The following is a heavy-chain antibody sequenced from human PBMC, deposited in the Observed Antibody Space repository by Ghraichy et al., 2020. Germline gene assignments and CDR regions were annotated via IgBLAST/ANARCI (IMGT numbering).Heavy chain of an antibody. Sequence: WGSLRRSCAASGFTFSDFDMNWVRQAPGKGLEWVSYISSNSAHILYADSVKGRFTISRDNAKSSLYLQMNSLRVEDTAVYFCTGGAGYGDFDDWGQGTLVTVSS. D-gene: IGHD4-17*01. CDR1: GFTFSDFD. J-gene: IGHJ4*02. CDR2: ISSNSAHI. CDR3: TGGAGYGDFDD. V-gene: IGHV3-21*01.